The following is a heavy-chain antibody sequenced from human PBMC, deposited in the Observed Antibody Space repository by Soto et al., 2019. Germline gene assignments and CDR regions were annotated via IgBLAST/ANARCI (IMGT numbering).Heavy chain of an antibody. J-gene: IGHJ4*02. Sequence: LRLSCAASGFTVSSNYMSWVRQAPGKGLEWVSVIYSGGSTYYADSVKGRFTISRDNSKNTLYLQMNSLRAEDTAVYYCARDQYSSGIFDYWGQGTLVTVSS. V-gene: IGHV3-53*01. D-gene: IGHD6-19*01. CDR2: IYSGGST. CDR1: GFTVSSNY. CDR3: ARDQYSSGIFDY.